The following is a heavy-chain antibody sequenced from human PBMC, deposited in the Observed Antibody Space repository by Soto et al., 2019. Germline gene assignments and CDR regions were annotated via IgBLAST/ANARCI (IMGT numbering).Heavy chain of an antibody. CDR3: ARAVYYYDSSGFGMGAFDI. CDR2: IPYTGST. Sequence: ETLSLTCTVSGDSISNYYWNWVRQPPGKGLERIGYIPYTGSTNYNPSLKSRVTISVDTSKNQFSLKLSSVTAADTAVYYCARAVYYYDSSGFGMGAFDIWGQGTMVTVSS. CDR1: GDSISNYY. J-gene: IGHJ3*02. D-gene: IGHD3-22*01. V-gene: IGHV4-59*01.